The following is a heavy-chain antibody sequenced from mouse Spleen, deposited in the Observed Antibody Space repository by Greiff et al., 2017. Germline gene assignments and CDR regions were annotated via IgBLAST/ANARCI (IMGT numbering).Heavy chain of an antibody. Sequence: QVQLKESGPELVKPGASVKISCKASGYAFSSSWMNWVKQRPGKGLEWIGRIYPGDGDTNYNGKFKGKATLTADKSSSTAYMQLSSLTSEDSAVYFCASNWAWFAYWGQGTLVTVSA. J-gene: IGHJ3*01. D-gene: IGHD4-1*01. CDR1: GYAFSSSW. CDR2: IYPGDGDT. V-gene: IGHV1-82*01. CDR3: ASNWAWFAY.